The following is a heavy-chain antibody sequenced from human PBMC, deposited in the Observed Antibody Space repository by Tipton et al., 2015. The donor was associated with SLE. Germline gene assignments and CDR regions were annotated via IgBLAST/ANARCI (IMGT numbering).Heavy chain of an antibody. CDR3: ARDRGGSSWFFDY. CDR2: IYHSGST. CDR1: GFTFSSYW. J-gene: IGHJ4*02. Sequence: SLRLSCAASGFTFSSYWMSWVRQAPGKGLEWIGSIYHSGSTNYNPSLKSRVTMSLDSSKNQLSLRLSSVTAADTAVYYCARDRGGSSWFFDYWGLGTLVTVSS. V-gene: IGHV4-4*02. D-gene: IGHD6-13*01.